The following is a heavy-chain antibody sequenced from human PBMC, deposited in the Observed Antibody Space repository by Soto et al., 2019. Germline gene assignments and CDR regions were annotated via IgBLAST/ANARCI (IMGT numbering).Heavy chain of an antibody. D-gene: IGHD2-8*02. CDR1: GFTLSSYW. CDR2: ISPDGRTT. Sequence: EVHLVESGGDLIQPGGSLRLSCAASGFTLSSYWIHWVRQAPGKGLVWVSRISPDGRTTTYADPVKGRFIVSRDNGKQTVFLQMNSLRGEDAAVNHCVRGPVSGGHGRFGTWGQGTLVTVSS. CDR3: VRGPVSGGHGRFGT. V-gene: IGHV3-74*03. J-gene: IGHJ5*02.